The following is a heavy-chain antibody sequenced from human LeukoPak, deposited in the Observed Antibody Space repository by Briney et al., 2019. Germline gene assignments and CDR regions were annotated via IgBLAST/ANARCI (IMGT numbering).Heavy chain of an antibody. CDR1: GGSFSGYY. J-gene: IGHJ4*02. V-gene: IGHV4-34*01. D-gene: IGHD6-19*01. CDR2: INHSGST. CDR3: ARWRIAVAGGDY. Sequence: SETLSLTCAVYGGSFSGYYWSWIRHPPGKGLGWIGEINHSGSTNYNPSLKSRVTISVDTSKNQFSLKLSSVTAADTAVYYCARWRIAVAGGDYWGQGTLVTVSS.